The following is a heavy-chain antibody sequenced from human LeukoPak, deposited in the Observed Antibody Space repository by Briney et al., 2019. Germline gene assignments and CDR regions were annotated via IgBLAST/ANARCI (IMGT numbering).Heavy chain of an antibody. J-gene: IGHJ5*02. CDR1: GFTFSSYA. V-gene: IGHV3-23*01. Sequence: PGGSLRLSCAASGFTFSSYAMSWVRQAPGKGLEWVSAISGSGGSTYYADSVKGRFTISRDNSKNTLYLQMNSLRADDTAVYYCAKGHRLSTVTTSWFDPWGQGTLVTVSS. D-gene: IGHD4-11*01. CDR3: AKGHRLSTVTTSWFDP. CDR2: ISGSGGST.